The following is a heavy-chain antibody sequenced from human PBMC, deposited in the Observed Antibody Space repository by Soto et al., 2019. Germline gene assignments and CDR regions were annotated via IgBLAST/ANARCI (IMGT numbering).Heavy chain of an antibody. CDR3: AREFYRAYYDCSGYRPSDY. CDR2: IYYSGST. CDR1: GGSISSSSYY. D-gene: IGHD3-22*01. V-gene: IGHV4-39*02. J-gene: IGHJ4*02. Sequence: PSETLSLTCTVSGGSISSSSYYWGWIRQPPGKGLDWIGSIYYSGSTYYNPSLKSRVTISVDTSKNQFSLKLSSVTAADTAVDYCAREFYRAYYDCSGYRPSDYWGQGTLVTVSS.